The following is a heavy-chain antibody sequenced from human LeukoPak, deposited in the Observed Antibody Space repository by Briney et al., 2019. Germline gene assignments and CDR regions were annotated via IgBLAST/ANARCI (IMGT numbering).Heavy chain of an antibody. D-gene: IGHD6-13*01. CDR3: ARGYSSSWYDGGNWFDP. Sequence: GGSLRLSCAASGFTFSSSAMNWVRQAPGKGLEWVSSISSSGPYIYYRDPVKGRFTISRDNAKNSLYLQMNSLRAEDTALYHCARGYSSSWYDGGNWFDPWGQGTLVTVSS. CDR2: ISSSGPYI. CDR1: GFTFSSSA. J-gene: IGHJ5*02. V-gene: IGHV3-21*04.